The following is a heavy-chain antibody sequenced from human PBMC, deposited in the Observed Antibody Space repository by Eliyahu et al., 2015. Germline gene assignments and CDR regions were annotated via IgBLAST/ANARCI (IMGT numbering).Heavy chain of an antibody. J-gene: IGHJ6*02. CDR1: GDSISRDKW. CDR2: IYHSGST. V-gene: IGHV4-4*02. CDR3: AFQRSGYQPPYYGLGV. D-gene: IGHD5-12*01. Sequence: QVQLQESGPGLVKPSGTLSLSCTVSGDSISRDKWYTWVRQSPVKGLEWIGEIYHSGSTNYNPSLKSRIRMSVDESKNQFSLTLRSVTAADTAVYYCAFQRSGYQPPYYGLGVWGQGTTVIVSS.